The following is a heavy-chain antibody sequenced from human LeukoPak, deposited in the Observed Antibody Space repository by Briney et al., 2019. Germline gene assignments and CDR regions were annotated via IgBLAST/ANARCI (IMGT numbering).Heavy chain of an antibody. Sequence: GGSLRLSCAASGFTVSRSYMSWVRQAPGKGLEWVSVIYSADSAYYADSVRGRFTISRDNSKNTLYLQMNSLRAEDTAVYYCAKGAWYNWNHYFDYWGQGTLVTVSS. V-gene: IGHV3-53*01. CDR2: IYSADSA. J-gene: IGHJ4*02. CDR3: AKGAWYNWNHYFDY. D-gene: IGHD1-20*01. CDR1: GFTVSRSY.